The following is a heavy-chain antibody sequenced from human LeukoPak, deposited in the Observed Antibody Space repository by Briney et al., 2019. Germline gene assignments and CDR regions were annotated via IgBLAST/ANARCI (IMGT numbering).Heavy chain of an antibody. CDR3: ARDNSGYFDY. CDR2: INPNSGGT. D-gene: IGHD3-22*01. V-gene: IGHV1-2*04. CDR1: GYTFTGYY. Sequence: ASVTVSCTASGYTFTGYYMHWVRQAPGQGLEWMGWINPNSGGTNYAQKFQGWVTMTRDTSISTAYMELSRLRSDDTAVYYCARDNSGYFDYWGQGTLVTVSS. J-gene: IGHJ4*02.